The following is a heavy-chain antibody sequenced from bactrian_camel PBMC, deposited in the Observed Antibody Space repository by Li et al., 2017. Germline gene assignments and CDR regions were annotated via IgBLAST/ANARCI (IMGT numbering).Heavy chain of an antibody. CDR3: AAGGAFACGTELLASDFPY. CDR2: INSSGGRT. CDR1: YNHRGNC. Sequence: HVQLVESGGGSVQAGGSLRLSCRYNHRGNCMGWFRQAPGKEREGVAAINSSGGRTYYRDSVKGRFTISQDNAKNTLYLQMNSLNTEDSAMYYCAAGGAFACGTELLASDFPYWGQGTQVTVS. D-gene: IGHD2*01. J-gene: IGHJ6*01. V-gene: IGHV3S1*01.